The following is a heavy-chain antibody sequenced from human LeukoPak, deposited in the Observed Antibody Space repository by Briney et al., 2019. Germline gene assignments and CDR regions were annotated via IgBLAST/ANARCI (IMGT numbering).Heavy chain of an antibody. J-gene: IGHJ5*02. V-gene: IGHV4-59*01. CDR3: ARETRSSSWYTQRYNWFDP. Sequence: SETLSLTCTVSGGSISSYYWSWIRQPPGKGLEWIGYIYYSGSTNYNPSLKSRVTISVDTSKNQFSLKLSSVTAADTAVYYCARETRSSSWYTQRYNWFDPWGQGTLVTVSS. CDR1: GGSISSYY. CDR2: IYYSGST. D-gene: IGHD6-13*01.